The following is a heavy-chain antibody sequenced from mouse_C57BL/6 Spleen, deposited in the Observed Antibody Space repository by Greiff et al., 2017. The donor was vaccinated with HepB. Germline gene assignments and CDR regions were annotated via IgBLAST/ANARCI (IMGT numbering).Heavy chain of an antibody. V-gene: IGHV5-6*01. CDR1: GFTFSSYG. CDR3: ARHGTAQVYLDY. D-gene: IGHD3-2*02. CDR2: ISSGGSYT. J-gene: IGHJ2*01. Sequence: EVQGVESGGDLVKPGGSLKLSCAASGFTFSSYGMSWVRQTPDKRLEWVATISSGGSYTYYPDSVKGRFTISRDNAKNTLYLQMSSLKSEDTAIYYCARHGTAQVYLDYWGQGTTLTVSS.